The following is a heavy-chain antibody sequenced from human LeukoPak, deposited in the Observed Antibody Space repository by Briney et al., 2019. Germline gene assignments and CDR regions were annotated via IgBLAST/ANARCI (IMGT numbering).Heavy chain of an antibody. CDR3: AREKTYYDTSGNYYGGVFDY. CDR1: GGSFSGYY. CDR2: INLSGGT. V-gene: IGHV4-34*01. D-gene: IGHD3-22*01. Sequence: SETLSLTCAVYGGSFSGYYWSWIRQPPGKGLEWIGEINLSGGTNYNPSLKSRVTISVDTSKSQFSLKLSSVTAADTAVYYCAREKTYYDTSGNYYGGVFDYWGQGTLVTVSS. J-gene: IGHJ4*02.